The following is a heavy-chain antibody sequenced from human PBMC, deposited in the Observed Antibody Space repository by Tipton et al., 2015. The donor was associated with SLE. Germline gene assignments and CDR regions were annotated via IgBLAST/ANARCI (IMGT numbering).Heavy chain of an antibody. D-gene: IGHD7-27*01. J-gene: IGHJ4*02. CDR3: ARGIIGDHDY. Sequence: LRLSCAVYGGSFSGYYCSWIRQPPGKGLEWIGEINHSGSTNYNPSLKSRVTISVDTSKNQFSLKLSSVTAADTAVYYCARGIIGDHDYWGQGTLVTVSS. V-gene: IGHV4-34*01. CDR2: INHSGST. CDR1: GGSFSGYY.